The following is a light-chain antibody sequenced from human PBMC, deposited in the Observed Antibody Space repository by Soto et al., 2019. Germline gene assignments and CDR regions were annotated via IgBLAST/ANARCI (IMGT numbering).Light chain of an antibody. V-gene: IGKV3-15*01. CDR3: QQYTVWPLT. CDR1: QSVNSN. J-gene: IGKJ4*01. Sequence: EIVMTQSPVTLSVSPGHRATLSCRASQSVNSNLAWYQHKPGQTPKLLIDVASTRATGIPARFSGSVSGTEFTLTISSLQAEDFAVYYCQQYTVWPLTFGGGTKVEFK. CDR2: VAS.